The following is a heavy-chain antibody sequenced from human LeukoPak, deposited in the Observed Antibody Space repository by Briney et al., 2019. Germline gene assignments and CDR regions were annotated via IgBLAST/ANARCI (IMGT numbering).Heavy chain of an antibody. CDR2: IYYSGST. D-gene: IGHD5-18*01. CDR1: GGSISSSSYY. V-gene: IGHV4-39*01. J-gene: IGHJ3*02. CDR3: ARLLLTAMVSGDAFDI. Sequence: SETLSLTCTVSGGSISSSSYYRGWIRQPPGKGLEWIGSIYYSGSTYYNPSLKSRVTISVGTSKNQFSLKLSSVTAADTAVYYCARLLLTAMVSGDAFDIWGQGTMVTVSS.